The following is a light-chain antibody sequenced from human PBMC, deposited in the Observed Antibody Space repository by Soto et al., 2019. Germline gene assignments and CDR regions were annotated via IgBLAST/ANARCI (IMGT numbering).Light chain of an antibody. CDR3: ASYISSSTHV. CDR2: EVS. CDR1: SSDVGGYDY. V-gene: IGLV2-14*01. J-gene: IGLJ1*01. Sequence: QSVLTQPASVSGSPGQSITISCTGTSSDVGGYDYVSWYQQHPGKAPKVMIYEVSHRPSGVSDRFSGSKSGNTASLTISGLQAEDEADYYCASYISSSTHVFGAGTKVTVL.